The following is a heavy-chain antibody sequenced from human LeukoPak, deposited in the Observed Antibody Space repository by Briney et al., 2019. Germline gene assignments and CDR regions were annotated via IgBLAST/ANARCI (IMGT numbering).Heavy chain of an antibody. V-gene: IGHV3-11*04. J-gene: IGHJ4*02. D-gene: IGHD3-22*01. CDR2: ISSNGSII. CDR3: ARVGYDSSGRFDY. Sequence: PGGSLRLSCAASGFTFSDYYMTWIRQAPGKGLEWVSYISSNGSIIYYADSVKGRFIISRDNAKNSLYLQMNSLRAEDTAAYFCARVGYDSSGRFDYWGQGTLVTVSS. CDR1: GFTFSDYY.